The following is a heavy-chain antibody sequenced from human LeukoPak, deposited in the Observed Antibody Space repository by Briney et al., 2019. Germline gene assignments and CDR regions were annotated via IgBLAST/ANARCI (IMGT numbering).Heavy chain of an antibody. CDR2: ISSSSSYI. D-gene: IGHD3-9*01. Sequence: GGSLRLSCAASGFTFSSYSMNWVRQSPGKGLECVSSISSSSSYIYYADSVKGRFTISRDNAKNSLYLQMNSLRAEDTAVYYCATLLRASYYDILTGHDAFDIWGQGTMVTVSS. CDR3: ATLLRASYYDILTGHDAFDI. V-gene: IGHV3-21*01. J-gene: IGHJ3*02. CDR1: GFTFSSYS.